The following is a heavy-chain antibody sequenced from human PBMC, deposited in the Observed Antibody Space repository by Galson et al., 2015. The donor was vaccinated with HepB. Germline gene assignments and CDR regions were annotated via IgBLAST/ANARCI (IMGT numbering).Heavy chain of an antibody. CDR1: GFTFSSYS. D-gene: IGHD6-13*01. Sequence: SLRLSCAASGFTFSSYSMNWVRQAPGKGLEWVSYISSSSSTIYYADSVKGRFTISGDNAKNSLYLQMNSLRAEDTAVYYCARSVSWYLALFDYWGQGTLVTVSS. J-gene: IGHJ4*02. V-gene: IGHV3-48*01. CDR3: ARSVSWYLALFDY. CDR2: ISSSSSTI.